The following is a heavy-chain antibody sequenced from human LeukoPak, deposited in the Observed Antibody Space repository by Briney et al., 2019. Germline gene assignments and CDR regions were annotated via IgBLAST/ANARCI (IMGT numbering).Heavy chain of an antibody. Sequence: SETLSLTCTVSGGSISSYYWGWIRQPPGKGLEWIGYIYYSGSTNYNPSLKSRVTISVDTSKNQFSLKLSSVTAADTAVYYCARLPYYDFWSGYPTAHFDYWGQGTLVTVSS. CDR2: IYYSGST. CDR1: GGSISSYY. J-gene: IGHJ4*02. V-gene: IGHV4-59*08. D-gene: IGHD3-3*01. CDR3: ARLPYYDFWSGYPTAHFDY.